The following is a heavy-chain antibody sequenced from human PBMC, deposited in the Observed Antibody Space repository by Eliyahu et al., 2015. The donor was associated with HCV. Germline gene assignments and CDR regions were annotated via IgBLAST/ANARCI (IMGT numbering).Heavy chain of an antibody. CDR3: TTGAPGGFDYYLDV. CDR2: IKSKTDGGTT. CDR1: GFTFSKAW. D-gene: IGHD3-10*01. Sequence: EVQLVESGGGLVKPGGSXXLSCAASGFTFSKAWMSWVRQAPGXGLEWIGRIKSKTDGGTTDYAAPVKGRFTISRDDSKSMLYLQMNSLKTEDTAVYYCTTGAPGGFDYYLDVWGQGTTVTVSS. J-gene: IGHJ6*03. V-gene: IGHV3-15*01.